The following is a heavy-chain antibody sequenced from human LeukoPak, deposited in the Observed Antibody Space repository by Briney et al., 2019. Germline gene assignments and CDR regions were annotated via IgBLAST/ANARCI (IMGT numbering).Heavy chain of an antibody. V-gene: IGHV4-61*01. Sequence: SETLSLTCTVSGGSVSSGSYYWSWIRQPPGKGLEWIGYIYYSGSTNYNPSLKSRVTISVDTSKNQFSLKLSSVTAADTAVYYCAKGGKGFPLGLRFDSWGQGTLVSVSS. CDR2: IYYSGST. D-gene: IGHD2-21*01. CDR1: GGSVSSGSYY. J-gene: IGHJ4*02. CDR3: AKGGKGFPLGLRFDS.